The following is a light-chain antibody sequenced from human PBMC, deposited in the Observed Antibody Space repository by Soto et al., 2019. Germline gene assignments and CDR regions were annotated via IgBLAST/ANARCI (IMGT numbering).Light chain of an antibody. CDR3: QVWDSVGDHVV. CDR1: NIGSKT. J-gene: IGLJ2*01. CDR2: DDI. Sequence: SYELTQPPSVSLAPGQTARITCGGNNIGSKTVHWFQQKPGQAPVLVVYDDIDRPSGIPERFSGSNSGNAATLTITRVEAGDEADYFCQVWDSVGDHVVFGGGTQLTVL. V-gene: IGLV3-21*02.